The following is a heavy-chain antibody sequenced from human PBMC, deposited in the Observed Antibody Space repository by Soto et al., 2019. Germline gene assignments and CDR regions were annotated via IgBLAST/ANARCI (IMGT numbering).Heavy chain of an antibody. CDR2: LYGDRET. D-gene: IGHD1-1*01. CDR1: GFSFTTTRMG. J-gene: IGHJ4*02. V-gene: IGHV2-5*02. CDR3: ANRDSTVTTTYFDT. Sequence: QITLKEAGPTLAKPTETLTLTCTFSGFSFTTTRMGVGWTPQPPGKALERLAILYGDRETRYNPLLSRRLTLTEDPPKNQVALTMTNMDPKDTATYYCANRDSTVTTTYFDTWGQGIPVTVAS.